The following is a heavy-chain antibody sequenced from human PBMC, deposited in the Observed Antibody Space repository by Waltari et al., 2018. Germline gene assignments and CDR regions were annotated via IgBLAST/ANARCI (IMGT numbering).Heavy chain of an antibody. CDR2: ISGIGGST. D-gene: IGHD2-15*01. V-gene: IGHV3-23*01. J-gene: IGHJ4*02. Sequence: EVQLLESGGGLVQPGGSLRLPCAASGFTFSSYAMSWVRQAPGMGLGWVSAISGIGGSTYDADSVKGRFTISRDNSKNTLYLQMNSLRAEDTAVYYCAGDDCSGGSCYGGWGQGTLVTVSS. CDR3: AGDDCSGGSCYGG. CDR1: GFTFSSYA.